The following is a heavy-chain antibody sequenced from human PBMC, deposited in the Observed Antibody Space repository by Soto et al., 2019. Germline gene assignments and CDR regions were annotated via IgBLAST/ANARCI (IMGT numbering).Heavy chain of an antibody. CDR1: GGSFSGYY. CDR2: INHSGST. D-gene: IGHD2-8*02. CDR3: AMTTLANSSGTGFDY. J-gene: IGHJ4*02. Sequence: SETLSLTCAVYGGSFSGYYWSWIRQPPGKGLEWIGEINHSGSTNYNPSLKSRVTMSVDTSKNQFSLKLSSVTAADTAVYYCAMTTLANSSGTGFDYWGQGTLVTVSS. V-gene: IGHV4-34*01.